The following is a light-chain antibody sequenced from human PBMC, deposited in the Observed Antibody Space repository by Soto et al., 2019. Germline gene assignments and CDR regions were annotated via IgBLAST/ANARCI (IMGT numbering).Light chain of an antibody. V-gene: IGLV1-40*01. J-gene: IGLJ2*01. CDR1: SSNIGAGYD. CDR3: QSYDGSLSGVV. CDR2: GNS. Sequence: QAVVTQPPSVSGAPGQRVTISCTGSSSNIGAGYDVHWYQQFPGTAPKLLIYGNSNRPSGVPDRFSGSKSGTSASLAITGLQAEDEADYYCQSYDGSLSGVVFGGGTKLTVL.